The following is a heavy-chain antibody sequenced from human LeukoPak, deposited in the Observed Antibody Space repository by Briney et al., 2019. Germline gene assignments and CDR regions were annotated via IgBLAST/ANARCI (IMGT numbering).Heavy chain of an antibody. CDR3: ARVYGYSSGWLGYYYYYMDV. V-gene: IGHV3-21*01. J-gene: IGHJ6*03. D-gene: IGHD6-19*01. Sequence: PGGSLRLSCAASGFTFSSYSMNWVRQAPGKGLEWVSSISSSSSYIYYADSVKGRFTISRDNAKNSLYLQMNSLRAEDTAVYYCARVYGYSSGWLGYYYYYMDVWGKGTTVTVSS. CDR2: ISSSSSYI. CDR1: GFTFSSYS.